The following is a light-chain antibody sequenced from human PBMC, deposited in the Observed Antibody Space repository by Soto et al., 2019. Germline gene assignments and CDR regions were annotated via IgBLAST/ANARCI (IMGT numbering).Light chain of an antibody. CDR3: ATWDSSLSTGV. V-gene: IGLV1-51*02. Sequence: QSVLTLAPSVSAAPGQKVTISCSGSSSTTGNNYVSWYQQLPGTAPKLLIYENDKRPSGIPDRFSGSKSGTSATLDITGPQSGDEADYYCATWDSSLSTGVFGTGTKVTVL. CDR1: SSTTGNNY. J-gene: IGLJ1*01. CDR2: END.